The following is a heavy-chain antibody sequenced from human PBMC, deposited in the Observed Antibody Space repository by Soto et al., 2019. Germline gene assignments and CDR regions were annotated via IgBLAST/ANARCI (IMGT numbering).Heavy chain of an antibody. CDR1: GFTFSSYS. Sequence: EVQLVESGGGLVKPGGSLRLSCAASGFTFSSYSMNWVRHAPGKGLEWVSSISSSSSYIYYADSVKGRFTISRDNAKNSLYLQMNSLRAEDTAVYYCARDPPDYDILTGYYTGRYYFDYWGQGTLVTVSS. J-gene: IGHJ4*02. D-gene: IGHD3-9*01. V-gene: IGHV3-21*01. CDR3: ARDPPDYDILTGYYTGRYYFDY. CDR2: ISSSSSYI.